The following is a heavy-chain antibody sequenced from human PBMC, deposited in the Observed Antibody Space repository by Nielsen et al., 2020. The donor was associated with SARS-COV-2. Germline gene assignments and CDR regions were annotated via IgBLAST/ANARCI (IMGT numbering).Heavy chain of an antibody. CDR3: ARDLGRQGDDAFDI. Sequence: ETLSLTCAASGFTFSSYAMSWVRQAPGKGLEWVSVIYSGGSTYYADSVKGRFTISRDNSKNTLYLQMNSLRAEDTAVYYCARDLGRQGDDAFDIWGQGTMVTVSS. CDR1: GFTFSSYA. J-gene: IGHJ3*02. V-gene: IGHV3-53*01. CDR2: IYSGGST. D-gene: IGHD7-27*01.